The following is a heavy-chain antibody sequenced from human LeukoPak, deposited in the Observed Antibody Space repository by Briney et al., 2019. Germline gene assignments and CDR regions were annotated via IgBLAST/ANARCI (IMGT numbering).Heavy chain of an antibody. V-gene: IGHV1-18*01. CDR1: GYTFTSYG. CDR3: ARGYDFWSGSIRFDP. D-gene: IGHD3-3*01. Sequence: ASVKVSCKASGYTFTSYGINWVRQAPGQGLEWMGWISAYAQKFQGRVTMTIDTSTGTAYMELRSLRSDDTAVYYCARGYDFWSGSIRFDPWGQGTLVTVSS. J-gene: IGHJ5*02. CDR2: ISAY.